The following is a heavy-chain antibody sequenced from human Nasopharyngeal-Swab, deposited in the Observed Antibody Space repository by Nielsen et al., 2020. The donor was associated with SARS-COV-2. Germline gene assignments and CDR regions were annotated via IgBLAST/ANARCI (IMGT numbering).Heavy chain of an antibody. CDR3: ARGRGGLRLITMILTESINDY. CDR1: GYTFTGYY. V-gene: IGHV1-2*06. J-gene: IGHJ4*02. D-gene: IGHD3-22*01. CDR2: INPNSGGT. Sequence: ASVKVSCKASGYTFTGYYMHWVRPAPGQGLEWMGRINPNSGGTNYAQKFQGRVTMTRDTSISTAYMELSRLRSDDTAVYYCARGRGGLRLITMILTESINDYWGQGTLVAVSS.